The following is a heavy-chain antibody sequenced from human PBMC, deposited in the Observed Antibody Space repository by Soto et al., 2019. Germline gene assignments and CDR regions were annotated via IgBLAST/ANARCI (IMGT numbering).Heavy chain of an antibody. D-gene: IGHD3-10*01. Sequence: GGSLRLSCVTSGFFFGDYAMHWVLRIPGKGLGWVAGIGSNGQTLDYAKSVKGRFTISKADAKNSLYLQMNSLRAEDTAVYYCARLFLWFGDLEYGMDVWGQGTTVTVSS. CDR2: IGSNGQTL. J-gene: IGHJ6*02. V-gene: IGHV3-9*01. CDR3: ARLFLWFGDLEYGMDV. CDR1: GFFFGDYA.